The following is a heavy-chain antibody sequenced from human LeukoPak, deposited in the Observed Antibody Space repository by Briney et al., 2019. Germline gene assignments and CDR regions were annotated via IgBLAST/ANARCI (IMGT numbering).Heavy chain of an antibody. CDR3: ARSNSWYLTPAP. J-gene: IGHJ5*02. Sequence: SETLSLTCTVSGGSINNYYWNWIRQSPGKGLEWIGYIYSSGSTNYNPSLTSRVTISVDTSKNQFSLKLNSVTAADTAVYYCARSNSWYLTPAPWGQGTLVTVSS. D-gene: IGHD6-13*01. CDR2: IYSSGST. CDR1: GGSINNYY. V-gene: IGHV4-59*08.